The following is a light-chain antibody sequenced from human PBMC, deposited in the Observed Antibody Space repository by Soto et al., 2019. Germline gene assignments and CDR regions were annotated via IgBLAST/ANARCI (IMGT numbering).Light chain of an antibody. CDR3: QQFGGSPRT. J-gene: IGKJ1*01. V-gene: IGKV3-20*01. CDR2: GAS. Sequence: EIVVTQSPGTLSLSPGERATLSCRASQSVSTSYLAWYQQKPGQAPRLLIYGASSRATGIPDRFSGSGSGTDFTLTISRLEPADFAVYYCQQFGGSPRTFGQGTKVDIK. CDR1: QSVSTSY.